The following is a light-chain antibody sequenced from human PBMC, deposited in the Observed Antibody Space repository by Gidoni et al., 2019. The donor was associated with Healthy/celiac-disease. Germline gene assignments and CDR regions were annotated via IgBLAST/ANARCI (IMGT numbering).Light chain of an antibody. V-gene: IGKV1-39*01. J-gene: IGKJ2*01. Sequence: DIQMTQSPSSLSASVGDSVPITCRASQSISSYLNWYQQKPGKAPKLLIYAASSLQSGVPSRFSGSGSGTDFTLTISSLQPEDFGTYYCQQSYSTPYTFGQGTRLEIK. CDR3: QQSYSTPYT. CDR2: AAS. CDR1: QSISSY.